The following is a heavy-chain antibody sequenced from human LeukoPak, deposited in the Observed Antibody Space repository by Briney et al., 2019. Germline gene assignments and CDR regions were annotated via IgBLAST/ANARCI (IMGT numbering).Heavy chain of an antibody. V-gene: IGHV3-23*01. J-gene: IGHJ5*01. CDR3: AKGGGYSYGYVAS. CDR1: GFTFDDYA. D-gene: IGHD5-18*01. CDR2: ISGDGGNS. Sequence: GGSLRLSCAASGFTFDDYAMHWVRQAPGKGLEWVSAISGDGGNSYYADSVKGRFTISRDNSKNTLYVQMNNLRAEDTAVYYCAKGGGYSYGYVASWGQGTLVIVSS.